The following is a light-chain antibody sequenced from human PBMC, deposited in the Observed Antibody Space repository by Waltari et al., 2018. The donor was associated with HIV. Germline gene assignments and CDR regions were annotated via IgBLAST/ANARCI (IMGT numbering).Light chain of an antibody. V-gene: IGLV2-14*01. CDR3: MSYISSATPE. J-gene: IGLJ3*02. CDR1: SSALDNFKS. CDR2: EVS. Sequence: QSALTQPASVSGSPGQSITISCTGTSSALDNFKSVSWYQHHPGNAPKVIIYEVSNRPSGVSYRFSGSKSGHTASLTISGLQAEDEADYFCMSYISSATPEFGGGTKLTVL.